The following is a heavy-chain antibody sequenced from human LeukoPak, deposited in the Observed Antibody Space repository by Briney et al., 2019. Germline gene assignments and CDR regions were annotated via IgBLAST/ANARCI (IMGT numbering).Heavy chain of an antibody. CDR1: GYSISSGYY. Sequence: SETLSLTCAVSGYSISSGYYWGWIRQPPGKGLEWIGSIYHSGSTYYNPSLKSRVTISVDTSKNQFSLKLSSVTAADTAVYHCARGIIAVADTFDYWGQGTLVTVSS. CDR2: IYHSGST. V-gene: IGHV4-38-2*01. D-gene: IGHD6-19*01. J-gene: IGHJ4*02. CDR3: ARGIIAVADTFDY.